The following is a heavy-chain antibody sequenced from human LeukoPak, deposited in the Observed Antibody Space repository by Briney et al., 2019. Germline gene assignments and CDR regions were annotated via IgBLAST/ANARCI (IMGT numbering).Heavy chain of an antibody. Sequence: GGSLRLSCAASGFTFSSYGMSWVRQAPGKGLEWVSAISGSGGSTYYADSVKGRFTISRDNSKNTLYLQMNSLRAEDTAVYYCAKDQPLIYYDSSGYYPHFDYWGQGTLVTVSS. CDR3: AKDQPLIYYDSSGYYPHFDY. D-gene: IGHD3-22*01. CDR2: ISGSGGST. J-gene: IGHJ4*02. CDR1: GFTFSSYG. V-gene: IGHV3-23*01.